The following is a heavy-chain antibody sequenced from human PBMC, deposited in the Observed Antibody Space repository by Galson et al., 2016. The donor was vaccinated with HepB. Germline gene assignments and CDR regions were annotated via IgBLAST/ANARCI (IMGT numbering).Heavy chain of an antibody. J-gene: IGHJ3*01. CDR2: IKRDGRDT. V-gene: IGHV3-7*03. D-gene: IGHD5-24*01. Sequence: SLRLSCAASGFTFSYYWMSWVRQAPGKGPEWVANIKRDGRDTHYVDSVKGRFTISRDNARNSLYLQMSSLRAEDTAVYYCVREESIQMATIWYDAYHVWGQGTMVTVSS. CDR3: VREESIQMATIWYDAYHV. CDR1: GFTFSYYW.